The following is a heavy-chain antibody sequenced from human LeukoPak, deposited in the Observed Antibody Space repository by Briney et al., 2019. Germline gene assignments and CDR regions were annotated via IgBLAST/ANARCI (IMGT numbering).Heavy chain of an antibody. J-gene: IGHJ4*02. Sequence: SVKVSCKASGGTFSSYAISWVRQAPGQGLEWMGGIIPIFGTASYAQKFQGRVTITADESTSTAYMELSSLRSEDTAVYYCAREGYSYGFNDYWGQGTLVTVSS. CDR2: IIPIFGTA. CDR1: GGTFSSYA. D-gene: IGHD5-18*01. CDR3: AREGYSYGFNDY. V-gene: IGHV1-69*01.